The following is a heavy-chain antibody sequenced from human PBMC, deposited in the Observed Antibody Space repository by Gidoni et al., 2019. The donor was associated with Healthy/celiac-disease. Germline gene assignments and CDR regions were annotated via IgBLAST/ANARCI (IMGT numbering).Heavy chain of an antibody. CDR1: GGSISSYY. Sequence: QVQLQESGPGLVKPSETLSLTCTVSGGSISSYYWSWIRQPPGKGLEWIGYIYYSGSTNYNPSLKSRVTISVDTSKNQFSLKLSSVTAADTAVYYCAGATETYGEKFDYWGQGTLVTVSS. V-gene: IGHV4-59*01. CDR2: IYYSGST. J-gene: IGHJ4*02. CDR3: AGATETYGEKFDY. D-gene: IGHD3-10*01.